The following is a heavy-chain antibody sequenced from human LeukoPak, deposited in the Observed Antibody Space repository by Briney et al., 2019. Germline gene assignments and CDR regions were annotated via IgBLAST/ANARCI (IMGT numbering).Heavy chain of an antibody. CDR2: INPNSGGT. Sequence: ASVKVSCKASGYTFTGYYMHWVRQAPGQGLEWMGWINPNSGGTNYARKFQGRVTMTRDTSISTAYMELSRLRSDDTAVYYCARERITMIVVVPGTDAFDIWGQGTMVTVSS. CDR1: GYTFTGYY. D-gene: IGHD3-22*01. V-gene: IGHV1-2*02. CDR3: ARERITMIVVVPGTDAFDI. J-gene: IGHJ3*02.